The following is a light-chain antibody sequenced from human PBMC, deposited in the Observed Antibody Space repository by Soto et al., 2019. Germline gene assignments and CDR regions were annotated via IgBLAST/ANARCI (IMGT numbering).Light chain of an antibody. V-gene: IGKV3-20*01. CDR1: QSVSGSF. CDR2: GAS. J-gene: IGKJ5*01. Sequence: DIVLTQSPGTLSLSPGERGTLSCRASQSVSGSFLAWYQQKPGQAPRLLXYGASIRATGIPDRFSGSGSETDFTLTISRLEPEDFALYYCQQYGSSAPITFGQGTRLEVK. CDR3: QQYGSSAPIT.